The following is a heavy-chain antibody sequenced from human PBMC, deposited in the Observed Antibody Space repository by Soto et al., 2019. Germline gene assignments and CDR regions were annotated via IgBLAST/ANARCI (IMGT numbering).Heavy chain of an antibody. V-gene: IGHV3-21*01. CDR1: GFTFRSYS. Sequence: GSLKLSCAASGFTFRSYSMNLVRQAPGKGLGWVSSISSSSSYIYYADSVKGRFTISSDNAKNSLYLQMNSLRAEDTAVYYCARETVYGGNSFLFYYYYGMDVWGQGTTVTVSS. CDR2: ISSSSSYI. J-gene: IGHJ6*02. D-gene: IGHD4-17*01. CDR3: ARETVYGGNSFLFYYYYGMDV.